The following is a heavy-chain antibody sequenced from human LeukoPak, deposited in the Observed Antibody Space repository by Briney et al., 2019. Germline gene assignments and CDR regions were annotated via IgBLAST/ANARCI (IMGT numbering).Heavy chain of an antibody. D-gene: IGHD2-15*01. CDR3: AADHAVGAAGDYYYGMDV. Sequence: SVKVSCKVSGYTLTELSMHWVRQVPGKGLEWIGWIVVGSGNTNYAQKFQERVTITRDMSTSTAYMELSSLRSEDTAVYYCAADHAVGAAGDYYYGMDVWGQGTTVTVSS. V-gene: IGHV1-58*02. CDR1: GYTLTELS. CDR2: IVVGSGNT. J-gene: IGHJ6*02.